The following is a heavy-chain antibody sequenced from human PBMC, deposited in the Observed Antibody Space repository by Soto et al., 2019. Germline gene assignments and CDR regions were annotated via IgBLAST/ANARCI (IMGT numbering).Heavy chain of an antibody. D-gene: IGHD1-1*01. CDR3: ARDGVRPYYHYYGMDV. CDR1: GFTFSSYE. CDR2: ISSSGSTI. J-gene: IGHJ6*02. V-gene: IGHV3-48*03. Sequence: GGSLRLSCAASGFTFSSYEMNWVRQAPGKGLEWVSYISSSGSTIYYADSVKGRFTISRDNAKNSLYLQMNSLRAEDTAVYYCARDGVRPYYHYYGMDVWGQGTTVTVSS.